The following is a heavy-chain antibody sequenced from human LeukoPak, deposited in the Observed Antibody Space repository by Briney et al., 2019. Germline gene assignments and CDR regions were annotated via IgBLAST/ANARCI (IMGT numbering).Heavy chain of an antibody. V-gene: IGHV5-51*01. CDR1: GYSFTNYW. J-gene: IGHJ5*02. CDR3: AGHPYSGSCISDHCYRWFDP. CDR2: IYPGDSHT. Sequence: GESLKISCKGSGYSFTNYWIGWVRQMPGKGLEWMGIIYPGDSHTRYSPSFQGQVTISADKSISTAYLQWSSLKASDTAMYYCAGHPYSGSCISDHCYRWFDPWGQGTLVTVSS. D-gene: IGHD2-2*01.